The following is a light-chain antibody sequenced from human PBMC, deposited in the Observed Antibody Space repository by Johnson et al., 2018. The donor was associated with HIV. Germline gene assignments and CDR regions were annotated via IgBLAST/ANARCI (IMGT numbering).Light chain of an antibody. Sequence: QSVLTQPPSVSAAPGQKVTISCSGSSSNIGNNYVSWYQQFPGTAPKLLIYEKNKRPSGIPDRFSASKSGTSATLAITGLQTGDEADYYCGTWDSSLSALYVFGTSTKVTVL. CDR3: GTWDSSLSALYV. V-gene: IGLV1-51*02. CDR1: SSNIGNNY. J-gene: IGLJ1*01. CDR2: EKN.